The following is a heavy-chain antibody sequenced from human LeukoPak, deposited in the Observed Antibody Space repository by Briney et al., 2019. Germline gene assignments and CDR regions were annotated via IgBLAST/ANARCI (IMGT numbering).Heavy chain of an antibody. CDR2: IKPDGSET. Sequence: GGSLRLSCAASGFNFNSYWMSWVRQAPGKGLEWVANIKPDGSETYYVDSVKGRFTISRDNSRNTLYLQMNSLRVEDTAVYWCAREVTDWGQGTLVTVSS. CDR1: GFNFNSYW. D-gene: IGHD2-21*02. V-gene: IGHV3-7*01. CDR3: AREVTD. J-gene: IGHJ4*02.